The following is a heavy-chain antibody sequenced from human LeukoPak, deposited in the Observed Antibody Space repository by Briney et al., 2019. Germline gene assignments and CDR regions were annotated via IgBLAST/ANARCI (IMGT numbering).Heavy chain of an antibody. CDR3: ARMVAGAFDI. Sequence: GASVKVTLKCSGYTFTSYGISWVRQAPAQGLEWMGWISAYNGNTNYAQKLQGRVTMTTDTSTSTAYMDLRSVRSDDTAVDYCARMVAGAFDIWGQGTMVTVSS. J-gene: IGHJ3*02. D-gene: IGHD2-15*01. V-gene: IGHV1-18*01. CDR2: ISAYNGNT. CDR1: GYTFTSYG.